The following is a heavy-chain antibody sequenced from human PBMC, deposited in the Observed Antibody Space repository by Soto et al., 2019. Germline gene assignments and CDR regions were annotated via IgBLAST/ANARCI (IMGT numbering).Heavy chain of an antibody. V-gene: IGHV1-69*01. J-gene: IGHJ6*02. CDR1: GGTFSSYA. D-gene: IGHD2-2*01. Sequence: QVQLVQSGAEVKKPGSSVKVSCKASGGTFSSYAISWVRQAPGQGLEWMGGIIPIFGTANYAQKFQGRVTSTADESTSTACMALSRLRSEDTAVYYCARARDIVVVPAAYYYYGMDVWGPGTPVTVSS. CDR2: IIPIFGTA. CDR3: ARARDIVVVPAAYYYYGMDV.